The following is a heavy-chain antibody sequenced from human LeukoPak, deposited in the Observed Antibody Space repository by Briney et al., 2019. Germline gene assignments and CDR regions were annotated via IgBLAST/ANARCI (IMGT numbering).Heavy chain of an antibody. CDR2: ISYDGSNK. CDR3: AKENGYYYDSSVLLGY. J-gene: IGHJ4*02. D-gene: IGHD3-22*01. Sequence: GGSLRLSCAASGFTFSSYGMPWVRQAPGKGLEWVAVISYDGSNKYYADSVKGRFTISRDNSKNTLYLQMNSLRAEDTAVYYCAKENGYYYDSSVLLGYWGQGTLVTVSS. V-gene: IGHV3-30*18. CDR1: GFTFSSYG.